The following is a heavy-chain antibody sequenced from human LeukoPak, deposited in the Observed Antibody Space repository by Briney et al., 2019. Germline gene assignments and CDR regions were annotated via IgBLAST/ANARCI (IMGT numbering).Heavy chain of an antibody. CDR3: ARGGGLITIFGVRRDLLVDS. CDR2: INPNSGGT. D-gene: IGHD3-3*01. Sequence: GASVKVSCKASGYTFTGYYMHWVRQAPGQGLEWMGWINPNSGGTNYAQKFQGRVTMTRDTSISTAYMELTRLRSDDTAVYYCARGGGLITIFGVRRDLLVDSWGQGTLVTVSS. V-gene: IGHV1-2*02. CDR1: GYTFTGYY. J-gene: IGHJ4*02.